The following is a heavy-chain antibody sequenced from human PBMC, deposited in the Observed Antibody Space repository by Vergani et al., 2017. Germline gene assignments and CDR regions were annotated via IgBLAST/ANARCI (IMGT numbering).Heavy chain of an antibody. CDR2: IYYSGST. Sequence: QVQLQESGPGLVKPSETLSLTCTVSGGSISSYYWSWIRQPPGKGLEWIGYIYYSGSTNYNPSLKSRVTISVDTSKNQFSLKLSSVTAADTAVYSCARNIGEQQLVEGVGYYYYYMDVWGKGTTVTVSS. D-gene: IGHD6-13*01. J-gene: IGHJ6*03. CDR3: ARNIGEQQLVEGVGYYYYYMDV. CDR1: GGSISSYY. V-gene: IGHV4-59*08.